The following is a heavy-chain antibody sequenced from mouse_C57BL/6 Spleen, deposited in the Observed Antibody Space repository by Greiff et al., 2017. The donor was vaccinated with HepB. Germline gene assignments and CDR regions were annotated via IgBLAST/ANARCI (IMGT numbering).Heavy chain of an antibody. D-gene: IGHD1-1*01. CDR1: GYTFTDYE. CDR3: TRKGYYYGSLYYFDY. J-gene: IGHJ2*01. Sequence: VKLMESGAELVRPGASVTLSCKASGYTFTDYEMHWVKQTPVHGLEWIGAIDPETGGTAYNQKFKGKAILTADKSSSTAYMELRSLTSEDSAVYYCTRKGYYYGSLYYFDYWGQGTTLTVSS. V-gene: IGHV1-15*01. CDR2: IDPETGGT.